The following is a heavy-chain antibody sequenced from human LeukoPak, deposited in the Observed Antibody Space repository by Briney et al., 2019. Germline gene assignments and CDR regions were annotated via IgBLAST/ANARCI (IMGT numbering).Heavy chain of an antibody. CDR3: ASSSNGPNWFDP. D-gene: IGHD2-8*01. CDR1: GGSISSGDYY. Sequence: SETLSLTCTVSGGSISSGDYYWSWIRQPPGKGLEWIGYIYYSGSTYYNPSLKSRVTISVDTSKNQFSLKLSSVTAADTAVYYCASSSNGPNWFDPWGQGTLVTVSS. CDR2: IYYSGST. J-gene: IGHJ5*02. V-gene: IGHV4-30-4*01.